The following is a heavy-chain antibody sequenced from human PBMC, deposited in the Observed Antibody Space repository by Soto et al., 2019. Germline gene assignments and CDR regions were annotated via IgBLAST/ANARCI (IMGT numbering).Heavy chain of an antibody. CDR2: IKKKTDGGTA. CDR1: GITFSNVW. J-gene: IGHJ4*02. D-gene: IGHD6-19*01. CDR3: RTQWLD. Sequence: PGGSLRLSCVASGITFSNVWMSWVRQAPGKGLEWLGRIKKKTDGGTADYAAPVKGRFTISRDDSKNTLYLQMSNLKTGDTAVYYCRTQWLDWGQGTLVTVSS. V-gene: IGHV3-15*01.